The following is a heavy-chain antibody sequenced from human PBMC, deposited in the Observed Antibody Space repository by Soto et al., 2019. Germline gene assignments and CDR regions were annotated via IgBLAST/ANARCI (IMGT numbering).Heavy chain of an antibody. CDR1: GFTFSDYN. J-gene: IGHJ4*02. CDR2: IDIFSATI. Sequence: EVQLVESGGGLVQPGGSLRLSCAASGFTFSDYNMIWVRQAPGKGLEWVSYIDIFSATIYYAVSVKGRFTISRDNAKNSLYLQMNSLRDEDTAVYYCARDGVDEIAYWGQGTLVTVSS. CDR3: ARDGVDEIAY. D-gene: IGHD2-15*01. V-gene: IGHV3-48*02.